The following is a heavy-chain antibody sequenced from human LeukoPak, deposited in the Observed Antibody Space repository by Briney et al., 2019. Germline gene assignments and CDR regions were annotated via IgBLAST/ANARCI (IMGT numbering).Heavy chain of an antibody. Sequence: SDTPSLTCTVSGGSLTSSPDYSGWSRQPPGKGLECIGSIYYRGGTYSNPSLTSRVTISLDTSKNQFSLTLSSVPAADTALYYCARHYLTDGILSTFDPWGQGTLVTVSS. J-gene: IGHJ5*02. D-gene: IGHD7-27*01. CDR1: GGSLTSSPDY. V-gene: IGHV4-39*01. CDR3: ARHYLTDGILSTFDP. CDR2: IYYRGGT.